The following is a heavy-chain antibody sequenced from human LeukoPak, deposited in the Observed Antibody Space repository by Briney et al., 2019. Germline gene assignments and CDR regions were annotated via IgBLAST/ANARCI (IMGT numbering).Heavy chain of an antibody. CDR2: ISTTSTTI. D-gene: IGHD1-26*01. CDR3: ARETVIVGVAP. CDR1: GFTFSTYG. V-gene: IGHV3-48*04. J-gene: IGHJ5*02. Sequence: GGSLRLSCAASGFTFSTYGMHWVRQAPGKGLEWVSYISTTSTTIYYADSVKGRFTISRDNAKNSLFLQMNSLRAEDTAVYYCARETVIVGVAPWGQGTLVTVSS.